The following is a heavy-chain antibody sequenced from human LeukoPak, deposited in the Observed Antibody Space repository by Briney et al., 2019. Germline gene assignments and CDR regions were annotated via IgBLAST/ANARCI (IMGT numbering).Heavy chain of an antibody. V-gene: IGHV3-21*01. J-gene: IGHJ4*02. CDR2: ISVRSNYR. CDR1: GYTFSDFS. D-gene: IGHD3-22*01. CDR3: VRLRRNSDRSGFFYYYDY. Sequence: GGSLRLSCAASGYTFSDFSVNWVRQAPGKGLEWVSSISVRSNYRYYADSVRGRFSISRDDARNSLYLQMNSLRAEDTAVYYCVRLRRNSDRSGFFYYYDYWGQGTLVTVSS.